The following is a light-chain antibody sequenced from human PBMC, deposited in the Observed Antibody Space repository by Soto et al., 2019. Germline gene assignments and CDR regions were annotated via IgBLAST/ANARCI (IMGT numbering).Light chain of an antibody. V-gene: IGKV3-15*01. CDR1: QSLNTN. Sequence: MTQSPSTLSASVGDRVTITCRASQSLNTNLAWYQQKPGQAPRLLIYRASTRATGVPARFSGSGSGTEFTLTISSLQSEDFAVYYCHQYNSWPPWTFGPGTKVEI. CDR3: HQYNSWPPWT. CDR2: RAS. J-gene: IGKJ1*01.